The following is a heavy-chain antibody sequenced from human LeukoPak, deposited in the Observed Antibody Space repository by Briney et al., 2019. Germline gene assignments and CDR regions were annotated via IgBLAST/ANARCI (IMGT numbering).Heavy chain of an antibody. J-gene: IGHJ4*02. Sequence: GGSLRLSCAASGFTFSNAWMSWVRQAPGKGLEWVGRIKSKTDGGTTDYAAPVKGRFTISRDDSKNTLYLQMNSLKTEDTAAYYCTTGLGSGWYLFDYWGQGTLVTVSS. CDR2: IKSKTDGGTT. V-gene: IGHV3-15*01. D-gene: IGHD6-19*01. CDR3: TTGLGSGWYLFDY. CDR1: GFTFSNAW.